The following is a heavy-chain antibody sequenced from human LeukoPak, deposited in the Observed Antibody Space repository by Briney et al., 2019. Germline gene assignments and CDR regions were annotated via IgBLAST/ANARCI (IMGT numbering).Heavy chain of an antibody. CDR3: AGGPPSWYFDY. V-gene: IGHV1-69*05. Sequence: ASVKVSCKASGGTFSSYAISWVRQAPGQGLEWMGRIIPIFGTANYAQKFQGRVTITTDESTSTAYMELSNLRSEDTAVYYCAGGPPSWYFDYWGQGTLVTVSS. J-gene: IGHJ4*02. CDR2: IIPIFGTA. CDR1: GGTFSSYA. D-gene: IGHD3-10*01.